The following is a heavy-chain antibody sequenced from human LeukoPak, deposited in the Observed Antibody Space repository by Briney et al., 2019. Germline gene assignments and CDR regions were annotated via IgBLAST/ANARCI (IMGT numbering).Heavy chain of an antibody. CDR1: GFVFSTYT. CDR3: AKAAIYHYYCPGS. CDR2: ISSSGGST. V-gene: IGHV3-23*01. D-gene: IGHD1-26*01. J-gene: IGHJ5*02. Sequence: PGGSLRLSCAASGFVFSTYTMSWVRQAPGKGLEWVSSISSSGGSTYSADSVKGRFTISRDNSKNTLYLQVSSLRPEDTAVYSCAKAAIYHYYCPGSWGQGTLVTVSS.